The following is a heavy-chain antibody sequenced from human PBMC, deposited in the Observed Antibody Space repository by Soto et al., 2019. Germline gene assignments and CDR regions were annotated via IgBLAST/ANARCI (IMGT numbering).Heavy chain of an antibody. CDR2: IKQDGSEK. Sequence: PGGSLRLSCAAFGFTFSSYWMSWVRQAPGKGLEWVANIKQDGSEKYYVDSVKGRFTISRDNAKNSLYLQMNSLRAEDTAVYYCAREIGGAAAGSYYYYYYGMDVWGQGTTVTVSS. J-gene: IGHJ6*02. CDR1: GFTFSSYW. V-gene: IGHV3-7*03. D-gene: IGHD6-13*01. CDR3: AREIGGAAAGSYYYYYYGMDV.